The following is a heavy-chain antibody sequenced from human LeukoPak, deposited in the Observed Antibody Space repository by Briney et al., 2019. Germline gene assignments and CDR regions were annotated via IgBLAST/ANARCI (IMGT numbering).Heavy chain of an antibody. D-gene: IGHD3-10*02. CDR2: VYYSGST. V-gene: IGHV4-61*01. CDR1: GDSVSSGIYY. Sequence: SETLSLTCTVSGDSVSSGIYYWTWIRQPPGKGLEWIGYVYYSGSTNYNPSLKSRVTISVDASKNQFSLKLSSVTAADTAVYYCASRMFYNWFDPWGQGILVTVSS. CDR3: ASRMFYNWFDP. J-gene: IGHJ5*02.